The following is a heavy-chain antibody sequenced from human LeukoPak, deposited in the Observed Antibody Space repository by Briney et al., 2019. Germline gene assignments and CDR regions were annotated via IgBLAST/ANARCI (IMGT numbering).Heavy chain of an antibody. CDR1: GGSFSGYY. CDR2: INHSGST. Sequence: PSETLSLTCAVYGGSFSGYYWSWIRQPPGKGLEWIGEINHSGSTNYNPSLKSRVTISVDTSKNQFSLKLSSVTAADTAVYYCARGDIVVVPAADGVIPHFDYWGQGTLVTVSS. D-gene: IGHD2-2*01. J-gene: IGHJ4*02. CDR3: ARGDIVVVPAADGVIPHFDY. V-gene: IGHV4-34*01.